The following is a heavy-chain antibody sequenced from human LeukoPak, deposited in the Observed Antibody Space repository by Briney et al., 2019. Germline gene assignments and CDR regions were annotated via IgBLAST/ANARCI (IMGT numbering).Heavy chain of an antibody. CDR2: IYYSGST. D-gene: IGHD4-17*01. CDR3: GRNYGDYVNGWYYYYMDV. V-gene: IGHV4-59*01. Sequence: SETLSLTCTVSGGSISSYYWSWIRQPPGKGLEWIGYIYYSGSTNYNPSLKSRVTISVDTSKNQFSLKLSSVTAADTAVYYCGRNYGDYVNGWYYYYMDVWGKGTTVTVSS. CDR1: GGSISSYY. J-gene: IGHJ6*03.